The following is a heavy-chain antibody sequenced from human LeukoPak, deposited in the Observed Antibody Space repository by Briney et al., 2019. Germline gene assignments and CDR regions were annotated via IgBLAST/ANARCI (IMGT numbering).Heavy chain of an antibody. CDR3: ARDPGRRFDP. CDR1: GFTLSSFW. CDR2: INQDGSEE. J-gene: IGHJ5*02. V-gene: IGHV3-7*01. D-gene: IGHD1-14*01. Sequence: GGSLRLSCAASGFTLSSFWMAWVRQAPGKGLEWVANINQDGSEERYVDAVKGRFTISRDNAKNSVHLQTNSLRVEDTAVYYCARDPGRRFDPWGQGTLVTVSS.